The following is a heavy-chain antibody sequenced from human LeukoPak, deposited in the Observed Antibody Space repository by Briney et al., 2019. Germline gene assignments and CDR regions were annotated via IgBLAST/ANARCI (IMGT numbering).Heavy chain of an antibody. CDR3: AKDLQRWIQLPDY. CDR2: ISGSGSNA. CDR1: GFTFNTYA. V-gene: IGHV3-23*01. J-gene: IGHJ4*02. D-gene: IGHD5-24*01. Sequence: GGSLRLSCAASGFTFNTYAMTWVRQAPGMGLEWVSGISGSGSNAYYAGSVKGRFTISGDNSKNTLYLQMNSLRVEDTALYYCAKDLQRWIQLPDYWGQGTLVTVSS.